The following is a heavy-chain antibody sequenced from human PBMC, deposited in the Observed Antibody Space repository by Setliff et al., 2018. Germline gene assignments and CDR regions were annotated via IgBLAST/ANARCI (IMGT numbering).Heavy chain of an antibody. CDR1: GGSVSSTSHY. Sequence: SETLSLTCNVSGGSVSSTSHYWGWIRQPPGKGMEWIGSVYYSGYTYYNPSLQSRVTISVDMSKNQFSLRLSSVTAADTAVYFCARDYGLNDYWGQGSLVTVSS. J-gene: IGHJ4*02. CDR3: ARDYGLNDY. V-gene: IGHV4-39*07. CDR2: VYYSGYT. D-gene: IGHD3-16*01.